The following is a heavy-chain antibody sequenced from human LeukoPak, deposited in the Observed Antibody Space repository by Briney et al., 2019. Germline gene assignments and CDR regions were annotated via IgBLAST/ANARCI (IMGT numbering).Heavy chain of an antibody. Sequence: ASVKVSCKASGYTFTSYGISWVRQAPGQGLEWMGWISAYNGNTNYAQKLQGRVTMTTDTSTSTAYMELRSLRSDDTAVYYRARDEYGSFLQGNDYWGQGTLVTVSS. CDR1: GYTFTSYG. V-gene: IGHV1-18*01. CDR3: ARDEYGSFLQGNDY. D-gene: IGHD3-10*01. J-gene: IGHJ4*02. CDR2: ISAYNGNT.